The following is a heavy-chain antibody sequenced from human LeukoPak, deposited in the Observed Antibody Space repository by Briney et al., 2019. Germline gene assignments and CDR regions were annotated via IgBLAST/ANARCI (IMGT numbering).Heavy chain of an antibody. CDR2: MNPNSGNT. D-gene: IGHD3-9*01. J-gene: IGHJ6*03. Sequence: ASVKVSCKASGYTFTSYDINWVRQATGQGLEWMGWMNPNSGNTGYAQKFQGRVTMARNTSISTAYMELSSLRSEDTAVYYCARGSKELRYFDWSYYYYYMDVWGKGTTVTISS. CDR1: GYTFTSYD. CDR3: ARGSKELRYFDWSYYYYYMDV. V-gene: IGHV1-8*01.